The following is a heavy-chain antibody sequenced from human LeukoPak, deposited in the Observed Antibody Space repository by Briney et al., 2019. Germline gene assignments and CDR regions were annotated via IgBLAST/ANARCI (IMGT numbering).Heavy chain of an antibody. CDR2: INPIGGST. J-gene: IGHJ6*03. Sequence: GASVKVSCKASGYTFTSYYMHWVRQAPGQGLEWMGIINPIGGSTSYAQKFQGRVTMTRNTSISTAYMELSSLRSEDTAVYYCARVYSSSWYPVYYYYFMDVWGKGTTVTISS. D-gene: IGHD6-13*01. V-gene: IGHV1-46*01. CDR1: GYTFTSYY. CDR3: ARVYSSSWYPVYYYYFMDV.